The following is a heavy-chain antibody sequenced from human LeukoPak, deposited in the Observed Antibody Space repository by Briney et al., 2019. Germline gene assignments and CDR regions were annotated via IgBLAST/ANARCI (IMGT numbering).Heavy chain of an antibody. CDR2: MNPNSGNT. CDR1: GYTFTSYD. J-gene: IGHJ6*03. D-gene: IGHD5-18*01. Sequence: ASVKVSCKASGYTFTSYDINWVRQATGQGLEWMGWMNPNSGNTGYAQKFRGRVTITRNTSISTAYMELSSLRSEDTAVYYCARALQLAGYMDVWGKGTTVTVSS. V-gene: IGHV1-8*03. CDR3: ARALQLAGYMDV.